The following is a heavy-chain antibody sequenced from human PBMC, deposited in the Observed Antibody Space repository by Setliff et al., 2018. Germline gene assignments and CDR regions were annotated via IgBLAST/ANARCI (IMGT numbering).Heavy chain of an antibody. D-gene: IGHD2-8*01. V-gene: IGHV3-53*01. CDR3: ASLGYCTIGGCYKGRVDY. CDR2: FYSGGST. J-gene: IGHJ4*02. Sequence: GGSLRLSCAASGLIVSSNYMSWVRQAPGKGLERVSVFYSGGSTYYADSVKGRFTISRDNSKNTLDLQMNSLRAEDTAVYYCASLGYCTIGGCYKGRVDYWGQGTLVTVSS. CDR1: GLIVSSNY.